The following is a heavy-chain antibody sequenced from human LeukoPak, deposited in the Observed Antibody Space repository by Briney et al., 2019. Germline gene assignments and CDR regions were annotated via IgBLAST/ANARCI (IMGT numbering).Heavy chain of an antibody. CDR2: IYYSGST. V-gene: IGHV4-59*01. CDR1: GGSFSGYY. CDR3: ASQEGY. Sequence: PSETLSLTCAVYGGSFSGYYWSWIRQPPGKGLEWIGYIYYSGSTNYNPSLKSRVTISVDTSKNQFSLKLSSVTAADTAVYYCASQEGYWGQGTLSPSPQ. J-gene: IGHJ4*02.